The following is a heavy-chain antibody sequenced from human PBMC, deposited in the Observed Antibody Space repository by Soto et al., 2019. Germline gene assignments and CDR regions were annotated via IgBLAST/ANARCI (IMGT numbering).Heavy chain of an antibody. Sequence: SETLSLTCTVSGGSISYYYWNWIRQPAGKGLEWIGRIYSSGSTNYNPSLKSRVSMSIDTSKNQFSLKVRAVTAADTAVYYCARDYGSGSYYTFDYWGQGTQVTVSS. V-gene: IGHV4-4*07. J-gene: IGHJ4*02. CDR1: GGSISYYY. CDR2: IYSSGST. D-gene: IGHD3-10*01. CDR3: ARDYGSGSYYTFDY.